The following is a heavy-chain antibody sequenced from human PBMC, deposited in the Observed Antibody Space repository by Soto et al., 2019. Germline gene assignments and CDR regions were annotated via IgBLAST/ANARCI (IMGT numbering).Heavy chain of an antibody. D-gene: IGHD6-19*01. Sequence: EVQLVESGGGLVKPGGSLRLSCATYGFTFNSAWMSWVRQTPGKGLEWVGRLKGKSVGGTTDHAAPVTGRFIISSDDYKNMLYLQMNRLKIEDTAVYYCTTEYGYSSGQNDNWGQGTMVTVSS. CDR1: GFTFNSAW. V-gene: IGHV3-15*07. CDR2: LKGKSVGGTT. CDR3: TTEYGYSSGQNDN. J-gene: IGHJ4*02.